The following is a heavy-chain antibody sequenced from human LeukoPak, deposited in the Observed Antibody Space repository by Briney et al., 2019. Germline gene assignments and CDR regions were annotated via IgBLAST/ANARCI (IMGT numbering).Heavy chain of an antibody. V-gene: IGHV4-4*07. Sequence: SETLSLTCTVSGGSISSYYWSWIRQPAGKGLEWIGRIYTSGSTNYNPSLKSRVTMSVDTSKNQFSLKLSSVTAADTAVYYCARDASSWYVPTHFDYWGQGTLVTVSS. CDR1: GGSISSYY. CDR2: IYTSGST. CDR3: ARDASSWYVPTHFDY. D-gene: IGHD6-13*01. J-gene: IGHJ4*02.